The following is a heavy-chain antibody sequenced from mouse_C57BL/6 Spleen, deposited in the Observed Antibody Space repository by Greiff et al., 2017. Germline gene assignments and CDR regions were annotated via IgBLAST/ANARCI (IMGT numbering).Heavy chain of an antibody. J-gene: IGHJ2*01. CDR3: ARGVGRIFDY. CDR1: GFSLTSYG. D-gene: IGHD4-1*01. Sequence: QVQLQQSGPGLVQPSQSLSITCTVSGFSLTSYGVHWVRQSPGKGLEWLGVIWSGGSTDYNAAFISRLSISKDNSKSQVFFKMNSLQADDTAIYYCARGVGRIFDYWGQGTTLTVSS. CDR2: IWSGGST. V-gene: IGHV2-2*01.